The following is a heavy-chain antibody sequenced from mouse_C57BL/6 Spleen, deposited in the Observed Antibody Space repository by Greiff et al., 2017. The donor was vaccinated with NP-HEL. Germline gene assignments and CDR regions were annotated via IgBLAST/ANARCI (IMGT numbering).Heavy chain of an antibody. CDR2: IDPSDSAT. D-gene: IGHD1-1*01. J-gene: IGHJ4*01. CDR1: GYTFTSYW. V-gene: IGHV1-52*01. CDR3: ARPGSTIYYYAMDY. Sequence: QVQLQQPGAELVRPGSSVQLSCKASGYTFTSYWMHWVKQRPIQGLEWIGNIDPSDSATHYNQKFKDKATLTVNKSSSTAYMQLSSLTSEDSAVYYCARPGSTIYYYAMDYWGQGTSVTVSS.